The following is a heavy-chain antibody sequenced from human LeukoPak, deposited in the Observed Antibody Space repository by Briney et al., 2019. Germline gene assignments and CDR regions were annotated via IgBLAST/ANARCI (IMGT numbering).Heavy chain of an antibody. J-gene: IGHJ4*02. CDR3: ARVFGGDYYYDSSGPSSY. CDR1: GFTFSSYS. V-gene: IGHV3-21*01. Sequence: GGSLRLSCAASGFTFSSYSMNWVRQAPGEGLEWVSSISSSSSYIYYADSVKGRFTISRDNAKNSLYLQMNSLRAEDTAVYYCARVFGGDYYYDSSGPSSYWGQGTLVTVSS. CDR2: ISSSSSYI. D-gene: IGHD3-22*01.